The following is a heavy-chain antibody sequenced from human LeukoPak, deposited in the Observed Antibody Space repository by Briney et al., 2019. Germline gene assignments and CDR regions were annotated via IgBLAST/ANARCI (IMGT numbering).Heavy chain of an antibody. CDR3: AKAAVTGTRYHFVY. Sequence: GGCLRLSCAASGLTFGTYGMSWVRQAPGKGLEWVSGVSGSGRSTYYADSVKGRFTISRDNSKSTLYLQMTSLSAEDTAVYYCAKAAVTGTRYHFVYWGERTLVTVSS. CDR1: GLTFGTYG. J-gene: IGHJ4*02. D-gene: IGHD1-20*01. CDR2: VSGSGRST. V-gene: IGHV3-23*01.